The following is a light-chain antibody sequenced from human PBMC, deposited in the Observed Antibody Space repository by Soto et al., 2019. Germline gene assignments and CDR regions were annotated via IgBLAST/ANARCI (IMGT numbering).Light chain of an antibody. Sequence: QSALTQPASVSGSPGQSITISCTGSSSDVGSYNLVSWYQQHPGRAPKLILYEDTKRPSGVSNRFSGSKSGNTASLAISGLQAEDEADYYCCSYVGSITYVFGPGTKVTVL. CDR3: CSYVGSITYV. CDR1: SSDVGSYNL. CDR2: EDT. J-gene: IGLJ1*01. V-gene: IGLV2-23*01.